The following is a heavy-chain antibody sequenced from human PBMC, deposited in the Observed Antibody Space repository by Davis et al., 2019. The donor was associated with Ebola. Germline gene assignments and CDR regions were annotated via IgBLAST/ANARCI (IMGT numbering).Heavy chain of an antibody. D-gene: IGHD3-3*01. Sequence: GGSLRLSCAASGFTFSGSAMHWVRQASGKGLEWVGRIRSKANSYATAYAASVKGRFTISRDDSKNTAYLQMNSLRAEDTAVYYCARDSRFLEWLLYYYYYMDVWGKGTTVTVSS. V-gene: IGHV3-73*01. CDR2: IRSKANSYAT. J-gene: IGHJ6*03. CDR3: ARDSRFLEWLLYYYYYMDV. CDR1: GFTFSGSA.